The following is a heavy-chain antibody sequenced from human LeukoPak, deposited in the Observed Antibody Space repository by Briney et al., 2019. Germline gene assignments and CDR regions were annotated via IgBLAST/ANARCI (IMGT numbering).Heavy chain of an antibody. CDR3: TRGPRNYFDY. J-gene: IGHJ4*02. CDR2: LYYSGST. Sequence: PSETLSLTCTVSGGSISSYYWGWIRQPPGKGLEWIGYLYYSGSTNYNPSLKSRVTMSVDTSNNQFSLKRSSVTAADTAVYYCTRGPRNYFDYWGQGTLVTVSS. V-gene: IGHV4-59*01. CDR1: GGSISSYY.